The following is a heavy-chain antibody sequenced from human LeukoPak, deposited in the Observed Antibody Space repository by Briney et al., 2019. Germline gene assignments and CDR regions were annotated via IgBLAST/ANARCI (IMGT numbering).Heavy chain of an antibody. Sequence: SETLSLTCTVSGYSISSGYYWGWIRQPPGKGLEWIGSIYHSGSTYYNPSLKSRVTISVDTCKNQFSLKLSSVTAADTAVYYCATIAAAGKSSDSYDYWGQGTLVTVSS. J-gene: IGHJ4*02. CDR1: GYSISSGYY. V-gene: IGHV4-38-2*02. CDR2: IYHSGST. D-gene: IGHD6-13*01. CDR3: ATIAAAGKSSDSYDY.